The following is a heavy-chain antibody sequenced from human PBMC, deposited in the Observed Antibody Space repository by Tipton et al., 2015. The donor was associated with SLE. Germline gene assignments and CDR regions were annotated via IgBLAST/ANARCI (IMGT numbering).Heavy chain of an antibody. V-gene: IGHV3-23*01. CDR2: ISGSGGST. CDR3: AKGRDGYNL. J-gene: IGHJ4*02. Sequence: LSLTCTVSGGSISSHYWSWVRQAPGKGREWVSAISGSGGSTYYADSVKGRFTISRDNSKNTLYLQMNSLRAEDTAVYYCAKGRDGYNLWGQGTLVTVSS. D-gene: IGHD5-24*01. CDR1: GGSISSHY.